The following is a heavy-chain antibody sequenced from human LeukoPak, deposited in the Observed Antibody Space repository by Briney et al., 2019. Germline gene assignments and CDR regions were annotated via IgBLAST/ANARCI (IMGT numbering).Heavy chain of an antibody. D-gene: IGHD3-22*01. CDR3: ARETQSESMIVVADYYYYYMDV. CDR2: ISAYNGNT. V-gene: IGHV1-18*01. CDR1: GYTFTSYG. J-gene: IGHJ6*03. Sequence: GSSVKVSCKASGYTFTSYGISWVRQAPGQGLEWMGWISAYNGNTNYAQKLQGRVTMTTDTSTSTAYMELRSLRSDDTAVYYCARETQSESMIVVADYYYYYMDVWGKGTTVTISS.